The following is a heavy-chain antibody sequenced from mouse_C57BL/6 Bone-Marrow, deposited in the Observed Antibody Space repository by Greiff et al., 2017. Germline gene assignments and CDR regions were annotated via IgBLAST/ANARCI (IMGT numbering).Heavy chain of an antibody. CDR2: IFPGSGST. Sequence: VQLQQSGPELVKPGASVKLSCKASGYTFTDYYINWVKQRPGQGLEWIGWIFPGSGSTYYHEKFKGKATLTVDKSSSTAYMLLSSLTSEDSAVYFCARWGFGFYAMDYWGQGTSVTVSS. V-gene: IGHV1-75*01. CDR1: GYTFTDYY. J-gene: IGHJ4*01. CDR3: ARWGFGFYAMDY. D-gene: IGHD2-2*01.